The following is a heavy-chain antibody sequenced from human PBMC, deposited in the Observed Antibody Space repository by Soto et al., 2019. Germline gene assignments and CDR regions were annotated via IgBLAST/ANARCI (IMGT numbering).Heavy chain of an antibody. J-gene: IGHJ4*02. D-gene: IGHD6-6*01. CDR3: ASTAARPIQFDY. CDR1: GFTFSSYA. V-gene: IGHV3-30-3*01. Sequence: GGSLRLSCAASGFTFSSYAMHWVRQAPGKGLEWVAVISYDGSNKYYADSVKGRFTISRDNSKNTLYLQMNSLRAEDTAVYYCASTAARPIQFDYWGQGILVTVSS. CDR2: ISYDGSNK.